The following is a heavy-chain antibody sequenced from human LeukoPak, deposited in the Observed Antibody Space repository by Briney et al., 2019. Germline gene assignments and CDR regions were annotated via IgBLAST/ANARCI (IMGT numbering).Heavy chain of an antibody. CDR2: ISSNGGST. CDR1: GFTFSSYA. D-gene: IGHD6-19*01. V-gene: IGHV3-64*01. CDR3: AREPLWGGWSAFDP. Sequence: AGGSLRLSCAASGFTFSSYAMHWVRQAPGKGLEYVSAISSNGGSTYYANSVKGRFTISRDNSKNTLYLQMGSLRAEDMAVYYCAREPLWGGWSAFDPWGQGTLVTVSS. J-gene: IGHJ5*02.